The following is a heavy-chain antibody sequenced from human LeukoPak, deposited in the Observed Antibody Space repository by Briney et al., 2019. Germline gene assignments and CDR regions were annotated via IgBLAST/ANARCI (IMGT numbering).Heavy chain of an antibody. D-gene: IGHD3-10*01. CDR3: ARVSLWFGKIYYFDY. Sequence: ASVKVSCKASGYTFTSYGISWVRQAPGQGLEWMGWISAYNGNTNYAQKLQGRVTMTTDTSTSTAYMELRSLRSDDTAVYYCARVSLWFGKIYYFDYWGQGTLVTVSS. CDR1: GYTFTSYG. CDR2: ISAYNGNT. V-gene: IGHV1-18*01. J-gene: IGHJ4*02.